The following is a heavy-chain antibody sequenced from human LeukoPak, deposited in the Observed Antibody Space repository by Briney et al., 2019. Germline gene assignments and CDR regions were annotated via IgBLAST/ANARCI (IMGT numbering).Heavy chain of an antibody. V-gene: IGHV4-34*01. Sequence: GSLRLSCAAPGFTFSSYAMSWVRQPPGKGLEWIGEINHSGSTNYNPSLKSRVTISVDTSKNQFSLKLSSVTAADTAVYYCARGTPYYDSSGYHLNYWGQGTLVTVSS. CDR1: GFTFSSYA. D-gene: IGHD3-22*01. CDR2: INHSGST. CDR3: ARGTPYYDSSGYHLNY. J-gene: IGHJ4*02.